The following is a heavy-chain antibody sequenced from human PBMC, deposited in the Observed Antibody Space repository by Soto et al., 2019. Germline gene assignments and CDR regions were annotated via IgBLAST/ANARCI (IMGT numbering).Heavy chain of an antibody. J-gene: IGHJ5*02. D-gene: IGHD3-10*01. CDR1: GYTFTGYF. CDR2: INPYSGGA. CDR3: ARVIRGAYYNSPLDT. Sequence: VKVSCKASGYTFTGYFMHWVRQAPGQGLEWMGWINPYSGGADYAQSFQGRVTMTRDTSISTVYMELSRLRFDDTAVYYCARVIRGAYYNSPLDTWGQGTVVTVSS. V-gene: IGHV1-2*02.